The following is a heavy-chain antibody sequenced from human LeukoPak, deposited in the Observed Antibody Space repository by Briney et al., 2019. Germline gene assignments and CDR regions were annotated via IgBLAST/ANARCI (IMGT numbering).Heavy chain of an antibody. J-gene: IGHJ4*02. CDR3: ARVGGRGIPFEY. Sequence: PGGSLRLSCAASGFTFSSNYMSWVRQAPGKGLEWVSVIYSGGSTYYSDSVKGRFTISRDNSKNTLYLQMSSLRAEDAAVYYCARVGGRGIPFEYWGQGTLVTVSS. CDR1: GFTFSSNY. CDR2: IYSGGST. D-gene: IGHD2-15*01. V-gene: IGHV3-53*01.